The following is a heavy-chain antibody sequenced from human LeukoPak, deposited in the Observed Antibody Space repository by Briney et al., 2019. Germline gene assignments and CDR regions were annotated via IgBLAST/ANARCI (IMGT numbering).Heavy chain of an antibody. Sequence: GGSLRLSCTASGFSFSTYNMNWVRQAPGKGLEWVSYISSGGGTIYYGGPVRGRFTISRDNAKNSLYLQMNGLRDEDTAVYYCTSTQLLLPYHWGQGTLVTVSS. J-gene: IGHJ5*02. CDR2: ISSGGGTI. V-gene: IGHV3-48*02. D-gene: IGHD3-22*01. CDR1: GFSFSTYN. CDR3: TSTQLLLPYH.